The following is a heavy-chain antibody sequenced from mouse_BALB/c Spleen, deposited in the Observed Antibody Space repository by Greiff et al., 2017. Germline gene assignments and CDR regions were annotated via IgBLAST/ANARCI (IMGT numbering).Heavy chain of an antibody. V-gene: IGHV10-1*02. CDR3: VELYYYAMDY. CDR2: IRSKSNNYAT. Sequence: EVQRVESGGGLVQPKGSLKLSCAASGSTFNTYAMNWVRQAPGKGLEWVARIRSKSNNYATYYADSVKDRFTISRDDSQSMLYLQMNNLKAEDTAMYYCVELYYYAMDYWGQGTSVTVSS. J-gene: IGHJ4*01. CDR1: GSTFNTYA.